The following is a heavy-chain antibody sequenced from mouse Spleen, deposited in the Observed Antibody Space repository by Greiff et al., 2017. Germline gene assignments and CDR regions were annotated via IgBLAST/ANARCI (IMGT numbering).Heavy chain of an antibody. V-gene: IGHV3-8*02. Sequence: EVKLQESGPSLVKPSQTLSLTCSVTGDSITSGYWNWIRKFPGNKLEYMGYISYSGSTYYNPSLKSRISITRDTSKNQYYLQLNSVTTEDTATYYCARFYGYDEDWYFDVWGAGTTVTVSS. CDR2: ISYSGST. J-gene: IGHJ1*01. CDR3: ARFYGYDEDWYFDV. CDR1: GDSITSGY. D-gene: IGHD2-2*01.